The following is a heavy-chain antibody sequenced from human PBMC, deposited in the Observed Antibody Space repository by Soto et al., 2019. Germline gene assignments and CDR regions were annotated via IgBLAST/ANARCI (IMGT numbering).Heavy chain of an antibody. J-gene: IGHJ5*02. CDR1: GFTFSSYG. V-gene: IGHV3-33*01. CDR2: IWYDGSNK. D-gene: IGHD3-22*01. Sequence: PGGSLRLSCAASGFTFSSYGMHWVRQAPGKGLEWVAVIWYDGSNKYYADSVKGRFTISRDNSKNTLYLQMNSLRAEDTAVYYCARVSGEEYYYDSSGYYPGYNWFDPWGQGTLVTVSS. CDR3: ARVSGEEYYYDSSGYYPGYNWFDP.